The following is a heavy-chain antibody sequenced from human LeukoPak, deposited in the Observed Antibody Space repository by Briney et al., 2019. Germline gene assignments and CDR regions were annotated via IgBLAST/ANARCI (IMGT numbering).Heavy chain of an antibody. CDR3: ARDVRRITIFGVVIKAFDI. Sequence: PSETLSLTCTVSGGSISSSSYYWGWIRQPPGKGLEWIGSIYYSGSTYYNPSLKSRVTISVDTSKNQFSLKLSSVTAADTAVYYCARDVRRITIFGVVIKAFDIWGQGTMVTVSS. J-gene: IGHJ3*02. V-gene: IGHV4-39*07. CDR2: IYYSGST. CDR1: GGSISSSSYY. D-gene: IGHD3-3*01.